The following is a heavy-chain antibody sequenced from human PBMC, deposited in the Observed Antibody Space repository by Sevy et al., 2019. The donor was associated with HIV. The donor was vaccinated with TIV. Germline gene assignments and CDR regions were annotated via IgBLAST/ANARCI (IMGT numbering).Heavy chain of an antibody. Sequence: SETLSLTCAVSGGSISSSNWWSWVRQPPGKGLEWIGEIYRSGSTNYNPSLKSRVTISVDKSKNQFSLKLSSVTAADTAVYYCARDSIAVAGAFDYWGQGTLVTVSS. V-gene: IGHV4-4*02. J-gene: IGHJ4*02. CDR2: IYRSGST. CDR3: ARDSIAVAGAFDY. D-gene: IGHD6-19*01. CDR1: GGSISSSNW.